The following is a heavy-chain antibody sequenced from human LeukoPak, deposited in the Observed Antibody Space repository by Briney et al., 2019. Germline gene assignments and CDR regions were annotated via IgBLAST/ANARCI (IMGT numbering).Heavy chain of an antibody. CDR3: ARHGVTGTVGGPSFQN. CDR1: GGSFSFSY. Sequence: SETLSLTCAVYGGSFSFSYWSWIRQPSGKGLEWIGEINYSGSTNYNSSLKSRVTISVDTSKNQFSLKLSSVTAADTAVYYCARHGVTGTVGGPSFQNWGQGTLVTVSS. V-gene: IGHV4-34*01. J-gene: IGHJ1*01. CDR2: INYSGST. D-gene: IGHD1-7*01.